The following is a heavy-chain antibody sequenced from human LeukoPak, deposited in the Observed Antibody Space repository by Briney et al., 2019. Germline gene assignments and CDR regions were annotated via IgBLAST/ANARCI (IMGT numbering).Heavy chain of an antibody. J-gene: IGHJ4*02. Sequence: ASVKVSCKVSGYTLTELSMHWVRQAPGKGLEWMGGFDPEDGETIYAQKFQGRVTMTEDTSTDTAYMELSSLRSEDTAVYYCATWPLERYMTGTPTRDYWGQGTLVTVSS. CDR3: ATWPLERYMTGTPTRDY. D-gene: IGHD1-1*01. CDR1: GYTLTELS. V-gene: IGHV1-24*01. CDR2: FDPEDGET.